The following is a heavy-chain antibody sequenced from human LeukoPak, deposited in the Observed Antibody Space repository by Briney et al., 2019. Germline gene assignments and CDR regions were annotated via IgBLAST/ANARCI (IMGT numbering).Heavy chain of an antibody. Sequence: ASVKVSCKASGYTFTGYYMHWVRQAPGQGLEWMGWINPNSGGTNYAQKFQGRVTMTRDTSISTAYMELSRLRSDDTAVYYCASGPGLYYYDSSGSFDYWGQGTLVTVSS. CDR1: GYTFTGYY. CDR3: ASGPGLYYYDSSGSFDY. D-gene: IGHD3-22*01. CDR2: INPNSGGT. J-gene: IGHJ4*02. V-gene: IGHV1-2*02.